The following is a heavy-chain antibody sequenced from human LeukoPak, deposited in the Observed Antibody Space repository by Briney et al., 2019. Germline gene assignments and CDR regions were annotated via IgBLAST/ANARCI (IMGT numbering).Heavy chain of an antibody. V-gene: IGHV1-2*02. D-gene: IGHD6-13*01. CDR2: INPNSGGT. Sequence: ASVKVSCKASGYTFTGYYMHWVRQAPGQGLEWMGWINPNSGGTNYAQKFQGRVTMTRDTSISTAYMELSRLRSDDTAVYYCARDFPRAAAGTGYYYGLDVWAKGPRSPSPQ. CDR1: GYTFTGYY. J-gene: IGHJ6*04. CDR3: ARDFPRAAAGTGYYYGLDV.